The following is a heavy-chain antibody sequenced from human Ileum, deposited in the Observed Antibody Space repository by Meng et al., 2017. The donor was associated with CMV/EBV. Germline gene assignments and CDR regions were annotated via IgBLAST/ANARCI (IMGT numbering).Heavy chain of an antibody. D-gene: IGHD3-9*01. CDR2: IYPGDGDT. J-gene: IGHJ4*02. V-gene: IGHV5-51*01. CDR1: GYTFTSFW. Sequence: GEYLKIPCEASGYTFTSFWLAWVRQMPGKGLEWMGVIYPGDGDTRYSPSFQGQVTISADKSLGTAYLQGGCLKASDSAMYYCARSGPGYYYATIEYWGQGTLVTVSS. CDR3: ARSGPGYYYATIEY.